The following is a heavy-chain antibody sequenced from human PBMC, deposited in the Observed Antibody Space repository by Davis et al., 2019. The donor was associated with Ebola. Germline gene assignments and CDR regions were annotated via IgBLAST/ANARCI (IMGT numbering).Heavy chain of an antibody. D-gene: IGHD3-10*01. Sequence: AASVKVSCKASGYTFTSYGISWVRQAPGQGLEWMGWISAYNGNTNYAQKLQGRVTMTRDTSISTAYMELSSLRPEDTAVYYCAQGSGSYIYWGQGTLVTVAS. V-gene: IGHV1-18*04. J-gene: IGHJ4*02. CDR1: GYTFTSYG. CDR2: ISAYNGNT. CDR3: AQGSGSYIY.